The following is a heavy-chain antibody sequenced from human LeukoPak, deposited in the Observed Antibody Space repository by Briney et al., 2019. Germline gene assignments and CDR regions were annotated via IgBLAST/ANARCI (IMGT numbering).Heavy chain of an antibody. CDR3: AKDRRDYDILTGYYWVYYFDY. V-gene: IGHV3-30*02. CDR2: IRYDGSNK. D-gene: IGHD3-9*01. Sequence: GGSLRLSCAASGFTFSSYGIHWVRQAPGEGLEWVAFIRYDGSNKYYADSVKGRFTISRDNSKNTLYLQMNSLRAEDTAVYYCAKDRRDYDILTGYYWVYYFDYWGQGTLVTVSS. J-gene: IGHJ4*02. CDR1: GFTFSSYG.